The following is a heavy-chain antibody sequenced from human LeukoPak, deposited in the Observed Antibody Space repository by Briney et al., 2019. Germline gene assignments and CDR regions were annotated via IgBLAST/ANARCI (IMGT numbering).Heavy chain of an antibody. Sequence: ASVKVSCKASGYTFTSYGISWVRQAPGQGLEWMGWISAYNGNTNYAQKLQGRVTMTTDTSTSTAYMELRSLRSDDTAVYYCARDTAYDSSGYYPEGFAFDIWGQGTMVTVSS. CDR1: GYTFTSYG. V-gene: IGHV1-18*01. J-gene: IGHJ3*02. CDR3: ARDTAYDSSGYYPEGFAFDI. CDR2: ISAYNGNT. D-gene: IGHD3-22*01.